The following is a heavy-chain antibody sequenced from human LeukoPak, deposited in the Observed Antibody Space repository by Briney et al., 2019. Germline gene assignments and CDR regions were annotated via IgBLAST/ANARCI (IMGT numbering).Heavy chain of an antibody. CDR2: IYYSGST. J-gene: IGHJ6*02. V-gene: IGHV4-31*03. CDR3: AREGYSYGYYGMDV. D-gene: IGHD5-18*01. CDR1: GGSISSGGYY. Sequence: SETLSLTCTVSGGSISSGGYYWSWIRQHPGKGLEWIGYIYYSGSTYYNPSLKSRVTISVDTSKNQFSLKLSSVTAADTAVYYRAREGYSYGYYGMDVWGQGTTVTVSS.